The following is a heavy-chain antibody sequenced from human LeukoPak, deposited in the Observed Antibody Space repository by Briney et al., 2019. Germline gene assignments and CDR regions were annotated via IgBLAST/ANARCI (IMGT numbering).Heavy chain of an antibody. CDR2: TNSDGSTT. CDR1: GFTFSSFW. J-gene: IGHJ6*02. D-gene: IGHD2-2*01. V-gene: IGHV3-74*01. CDR3: ARYVYCSSTSCIYYYGMDV. Sequence: GGSLRLSCAASGFTFSSFWMHWVRQAPGKGLVWVSNTNSDGSTTIYEASVRGRCTISRDNAKNTLYLQMNSLRAEDTAVYYCARYVYCSSTSCIYYYGMDVWGQGTTVTVSS.